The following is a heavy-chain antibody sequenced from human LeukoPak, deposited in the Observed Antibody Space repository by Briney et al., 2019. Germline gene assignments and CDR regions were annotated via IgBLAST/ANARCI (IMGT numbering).Heavy chain of an antibody. V-gene: IGHV3-20*04. CDR3: AKAPVGARAFDI. CDR1: GFTFDDYG. Sequence: PGGSLRLSCAASGFTFDDYGMSWVRQAPGKGLEWVSGINWNGGSTGYADSVKGRFTISRDNSKNTLYLQMNSLRAEDTAVYYCAKAPVGARAFDIWGQGTMVTVSS. CDR2: INWNGGST. J-gene: IGHJ3*02. D-gene: IGHD1-26*01.